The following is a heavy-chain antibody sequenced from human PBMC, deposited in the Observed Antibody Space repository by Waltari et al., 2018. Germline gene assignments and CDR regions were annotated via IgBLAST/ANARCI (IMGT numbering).Heavy chain of an antibody. CDR3: ASVGLSGSYYFNY. J-gene: IGHJ4*02. D-gene: IGHD6-25*01. V-gene: IGHV4-4*02. CDR2: IYHSGVS. CDR1: GDALSRGHW. Sequence: QVQLQESGPGLVKPSGTLSLTCAISGDALSRGHWWSWVRQSPGKGREWIGEIYHSGVSNYNPSLRSRVSISVDKSKNQFSLNLTSVTAADTAVYYCASVGLSGSYYFNYWGRGTLVTVSS.